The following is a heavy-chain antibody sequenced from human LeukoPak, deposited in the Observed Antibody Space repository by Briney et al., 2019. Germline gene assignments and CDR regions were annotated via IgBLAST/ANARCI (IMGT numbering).Heavy chain of an antibody. CDR1: GYSFTSYW. CDR2: IYPGDSDT. Sequence: GESLKISCKGSGYSFTSYWIGWVRQMPGKGLEWMGIIYPGDSDTRYSPSFQGQVTISADKSISTAYLQWSSLKASDTAMYYCARTGRLWATVVTPYYYYMDVWGKGTTVTVSS. V-gene: IGHV5-51*01. CDR3: ARTGRLWATVVTPYYYYMDV. J-gene: IGHJ6*03. D-gene: IGHD4-23*01.